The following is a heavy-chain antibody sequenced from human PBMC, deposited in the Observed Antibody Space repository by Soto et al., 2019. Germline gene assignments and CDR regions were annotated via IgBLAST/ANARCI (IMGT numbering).Heavy chain of an antibody. J-gene: IGHJ4*02. CDR2: ISSTTNYI. Sequence: SLRLSCAASLFTFTRYSMNWVLQSPGKGLEWVSSISSTTNYIYYGDSMKGRFTISRDNAKNSLYLEMNSLRAEDTAVYYCARESEDLTSNFDYWGQGTLVTVS. CDR3: ARESEDLTSNFDY. V-gene: IGHV3-21*06. CDR1: LFTFTRYS.